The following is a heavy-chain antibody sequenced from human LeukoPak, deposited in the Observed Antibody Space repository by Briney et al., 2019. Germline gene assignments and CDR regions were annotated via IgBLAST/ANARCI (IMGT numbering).Heavy chain of an antibody. D-gene: IGHD5-24*01. V-gene: IGHV3-48*01. Sequence: GGSLRLSCAASGFTFSDYSMNWVRQAPGKGLEWISYIGIDSGNTNYADSVKGRFTISGDKAKNSLYLEMNSLRVEDTAVYYCARDYKYAFDNWGQGTLVTVSS. CDR3: ARDYKYAFDN. J-gene: IGHJ4*02. CDR2: IGIDSGNT. CDR1: GFTFSDYS.